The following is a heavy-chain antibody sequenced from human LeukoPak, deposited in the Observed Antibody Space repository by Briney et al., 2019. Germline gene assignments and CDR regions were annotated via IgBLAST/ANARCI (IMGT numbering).Heavy chain of an antibody. D-gene: IGHD3-10*01. CDR2: ISYDGSNK. CDR1: GFTFSSYA. Sequence: GGSLRLSCAASGFTFSSYAMHWVRQAPGKGLEWVAVISYDGSNKYYADSVKGRFTISRDNSKNTLYLQMNSLRAEDTAVYYCAKDKQIRHYYGSGSSDYWGQGTLVTVSS. V-gene: IGHV3-30-3*01. J-gene: IGHJ4*02. CDR3: AKDKQIRHYYGSGSSDY.